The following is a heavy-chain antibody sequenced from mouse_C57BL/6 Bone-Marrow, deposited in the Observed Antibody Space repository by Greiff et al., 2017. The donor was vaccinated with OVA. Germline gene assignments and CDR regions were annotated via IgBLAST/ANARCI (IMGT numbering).Heavy chain of an antibody. D-gene: IGHD1-1*01. CDR3: ARGTVVAPFDY. Sequence: VQLKESGPGLVKPSQSLSLTCSVTGYSITSGYYWNWLRQFPGNKLEWMGYISYDGSNNYNPSLKNRISITRDTSKNQFFLKLHSVTTEDTATDYCARGTVVAPFDYWGQGTTLTVSS. CDR2: ISYDGSN. V-gene: IGHV3-6*01. J-gene: IGHJ2*01. CDR1: GYSITSGYY.